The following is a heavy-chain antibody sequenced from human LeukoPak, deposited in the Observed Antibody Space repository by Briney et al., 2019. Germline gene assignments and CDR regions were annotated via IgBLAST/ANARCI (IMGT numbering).Heavy chain of an antibody. V-gene: IGHV3-48*03. CDR1: GFTFSSYE. CDR3: ARAPGSSGYAFDI. D-gene: IGHD6-13*01. CDR2: ISSSGSTI. Sequence: PGGSLRLSCAASGFTFSSYEMNWVRQAPGKGLEWVSYISSSGSTIYYADSVKGRFTISRDNAKNSLYLQMNGLRAEDTAVYYCARAPGSSGYAFDIWGQGTVVTVSS. J-gene: IGHJ3*02.